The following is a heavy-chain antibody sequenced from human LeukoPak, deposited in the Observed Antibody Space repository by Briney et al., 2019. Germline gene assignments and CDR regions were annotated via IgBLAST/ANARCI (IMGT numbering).Heavy chain of an antibody. D-gene: IGHD2-15*01. CDR2: ISNDGSTT. CDR3: ARGRSYCSGGTCYHNFDY. Sequence: GGSLRLSCAASGFTLSSYWVHWVRQAPGKGLVWVSRISNDGSTTNYADSVKGRSTISRDNAKNTLYLQMNSLRAEDTAVYYCARGRSYCSGGTCYHNFDYWGQGTLVTVSS. V-gene: IGHV3-74*01. CDR1: GFTLSSYW. J-gene: IGHJ4*02.